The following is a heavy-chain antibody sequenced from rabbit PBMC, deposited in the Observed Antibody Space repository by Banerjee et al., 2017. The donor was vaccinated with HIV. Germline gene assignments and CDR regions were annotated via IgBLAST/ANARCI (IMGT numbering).Heavy chain of an antibody. CDR1: GFTISSSYW. D-gene: IGHD3-3*01. CDR3: ARGGVGDAGYAAMPL. J-gene: IGHJ3*01. V-gene: IGHV1S40*01. Sequence: QSLEESGGDLVKPGASLTLTCTASGFTISSSYWICWVRQAPGKGPEWIACIDGGSSGGTYYPNWAKGRFTISKTSSTTVTLQLTSLTAADTATYFCARGGVGDAGYAAMPLWGQGTLVTVS. CDR2: IDGGSSGGT.